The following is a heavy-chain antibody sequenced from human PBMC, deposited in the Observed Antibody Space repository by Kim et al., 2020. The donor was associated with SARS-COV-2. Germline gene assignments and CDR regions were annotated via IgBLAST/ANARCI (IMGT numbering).Heavy chain of an antibody. V-gene: IGHV3-30*01. Sequence: VKGRFTISRDNSRNIVYLQINSLRPEDTGVYYCARDGRSESNGVNFYYSYMDVWGKGTTVTVSS. CDR3: ARDGRSESNGVNFYYSYMDV. D-gene: IGHD2-8*01. J-gene: IGHJ6*03.